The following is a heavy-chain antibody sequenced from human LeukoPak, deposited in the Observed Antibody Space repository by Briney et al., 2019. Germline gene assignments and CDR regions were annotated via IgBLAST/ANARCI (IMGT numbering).Heavy chain of an antibody. CDR3: AKSPPHLPATTGWFDP. J-gene: IGHJ5*02. CDR1: GFTFSDYY. D-gene: IGHD2-2*01. Sequence: GGSLRLSCAASGFTFSDYYMSWIRQAPGKGLEWVSYISNGGDKIFYADSVKGRFTISRDNAKNSLYLQMNSLRADDTAMYYCAKSPPHLPATTGWFDPWGRGTLVTVSS. V-gene: IGHV3-11*01. CDR2: ISNGGDKI.